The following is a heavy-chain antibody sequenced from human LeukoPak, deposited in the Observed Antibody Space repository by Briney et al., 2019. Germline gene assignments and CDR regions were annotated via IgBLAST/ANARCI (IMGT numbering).Heavy chain of an antibody. V-gene: IGHV5-51*01. D-gene: IGHD6-13*01. CDR3: ARRTNEIAAAGRWFDP. J-gene: IGHJ5*02. Sequence: GESLKISCKGSGYSFTSYWIGWVRQMPGKGLEWMRIIYPGDSDTRYSPSFQGQVTISADKSISTAYLQWSSLKASDTAMYYCARRTNEIAAAGRWFDPWGQGTLVTVSS. CDR1: GYSFTSYW. CDR2: IYPGDSDT.